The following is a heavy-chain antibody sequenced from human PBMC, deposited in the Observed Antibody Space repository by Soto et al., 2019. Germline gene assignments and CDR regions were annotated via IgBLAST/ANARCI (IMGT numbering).Heavy chain of an antibody. J-gene: IGHJ5*02. D-gene: IGHD4-17*01. Sequence: GESLKISCKGSGSSFTTYWIGWARQMPGKGLEWMGIIYPGDSDTRYSPSFQGQVTISADKSISTAYLQWSSLKASDTAMYYCARRTTSRFDPWGQGTLVTVSS. CDR1: GSSFTTYW. CDR3: ARRTTSRFDP. CDR2: IYPGDSDT. V-gene: IGHV5-51*01.